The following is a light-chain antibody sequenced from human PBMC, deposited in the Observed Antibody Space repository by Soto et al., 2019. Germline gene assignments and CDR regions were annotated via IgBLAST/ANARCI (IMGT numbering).Light chain of an antibody. V-gene: IGLV2-8*01. CDR3: SSYAGSNTVV. CDR1: SSDVGGYNY. J-gene: IGLJ2*01. CDR2: EVS. Sequence: QSALTQPPSASGSPGQSVTISCTGTSSDVGGYNYVSWYQQQSGKAPKLMIDEVSKRPSGVPDRFSGSKSGNTASLTVSGLQAEDEDDYYCSSYAGSNTVVFGGGTKLTVL.